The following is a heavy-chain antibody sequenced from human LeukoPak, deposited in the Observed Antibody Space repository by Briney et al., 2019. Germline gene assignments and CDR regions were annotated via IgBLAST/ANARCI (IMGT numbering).Heavy chain of an antibody. CDR1: GFTFSSYA. CDR2: VSYDGSNK. Sequence: GGSLRLSCAASGFTFSSYAMHWVRQAPGKGLEWVAVVSYDGSNKYYADSVKGRFTISRDNSKNTLYLQMNSLRAEDTAVYYCARPVGATNAEYFQHWGQGTLVTVSS. CDR3: ARPVGATNAEYFQH. D-gene: IGHD1-26*01. J-gene: IGHJ1*01. V-gene: IGHV3-30*04.